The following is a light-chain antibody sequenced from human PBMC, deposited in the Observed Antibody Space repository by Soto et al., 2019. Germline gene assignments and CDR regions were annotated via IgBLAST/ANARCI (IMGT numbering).Light chain of an antibody. CDR2: DDT. CDR1: NIGTKS. Sequence: SSELTQPPSVSVAPGQTARIPCGGSNIGTKSVHWYQQKPGQAPLLVVYDDTDRPSGIPERFSGSNSGSTATLTISRVEAGDEADYYCQVWDSSSDHYVFGSGTKVTVL. V-gene: IGLV3-21*02. CDR3: QVWDSSSDHYV. J-gene: IGLJ1*01.